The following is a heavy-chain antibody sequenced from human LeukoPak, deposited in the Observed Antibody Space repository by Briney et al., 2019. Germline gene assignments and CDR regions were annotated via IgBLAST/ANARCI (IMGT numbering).Heavy chain of an antibody. J-gene: IGHJ4*02. Sequence: SETLSLTCTVSGGSISSSSFYWGWIRQPPGKGLEWIGSICYSGSTYYNPSLKSRVTITVDTSKNQFSLKLSSVTAADTAVYYCASWYGLAAAIDYWGQGTLVTASS. CDR1: GGSISSSSFY. CDR3: ASWYGLAAAIDY. D-gene: IGHD6-13*01. V-gene: IGHV4-39*01. CDR2: ICYSGST.